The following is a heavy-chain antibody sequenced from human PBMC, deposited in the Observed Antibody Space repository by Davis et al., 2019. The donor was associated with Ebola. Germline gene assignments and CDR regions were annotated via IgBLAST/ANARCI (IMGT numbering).Heavy chain of an antibody. CDR3: ARAYYDSSGYYYS. CDR2: IIPILGIA. J-gene: IGHJ4*02. Sequence: SVKVSCKASGGTFSSYAISWVRQAPGQGLEWMGRIIPILGIANYSQKFQCRVTITRDTSASTAYMELSSLRSEDTAVYYCARAYYDSSGYYYSWGQGTLVTVSS. D-gene: IGHD3-22*01. CDR1: GGTFSSYA. V-gene: IGHV1-69*04.